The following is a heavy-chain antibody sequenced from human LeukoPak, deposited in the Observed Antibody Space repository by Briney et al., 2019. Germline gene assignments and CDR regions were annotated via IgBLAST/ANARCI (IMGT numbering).Heavy chain of an antibody. CDR2: ISYDGSNK. CDR3: ARECSGGSCYSGPVAY. D-gene: IGHD2-15*01. V-gene: IGHV3-30*04. J-gene: IGHJ4*02. CDR1: GFTFSSYA. Sequence: GGSLRLSCATSGFTFSSYAMSWVRQAPGKGLEWVAVISYDGSNKYYADSVKGRFTISRDNSKNTLYLQMNSLRAEDTAVYYCARECSGGSCYSGPVAYWGQGTLVTVSS.